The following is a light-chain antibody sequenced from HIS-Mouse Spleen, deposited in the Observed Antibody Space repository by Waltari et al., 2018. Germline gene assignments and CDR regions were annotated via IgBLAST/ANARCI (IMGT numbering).Light chain of an antibody. CDR1: SSDVGGYNY. CDR2: EVS. V-gene: IGLV2-14*01. J-gene: IGLJ1*01. Sequence: QSALTQPASVSGSPGQSITISCTGTSSDVGGYNYVSWYQQHPGKAPKLMIYEVSNRPSGVLNRCSGSKSGNTASLTISGLQAEDEADYYCSSYTSSSTLVFGTGTKVTVL. CDR3: SSYTSSSTLV.